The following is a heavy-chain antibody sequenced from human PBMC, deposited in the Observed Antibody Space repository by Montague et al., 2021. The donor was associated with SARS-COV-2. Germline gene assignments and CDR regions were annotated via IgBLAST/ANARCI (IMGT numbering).Heavy chain of an antibody. CDR2: TYYRSKWYN. CDR3: TSGRGGNYNVMDV. V-gene: IGHV6-1*01. CDR1: GDSVSSSSAT. Sequence: CAISGDSVSSSSATWNWVRQSPSRGLEWLGRTYYRSKWYNDYAVSVRGRVTINPDTSKNQFSLQLNSVTPEDTAIYYCTSGRGGNYNVMDVWGQGTTVTVSS. J-gene: IGHJ6*02. D-gene: IGHD3-16*01.